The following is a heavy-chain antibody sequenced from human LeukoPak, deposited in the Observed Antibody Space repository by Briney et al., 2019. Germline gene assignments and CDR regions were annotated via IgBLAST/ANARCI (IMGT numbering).Heavy chain of an antibody. Sequence: GGSLRLSCAASGFTFSSYAMSWVRQAPGKGLEWVSAISASGEKTYYAESVKGGFTISRENTKKRLYMEMNSLRADATALYYCAKDIQWLVPCYFDYWGQGTLVTVSS. J-gene: IGHJ4*02. CDR2: ISASGEKT. CDR3: AKDIQWLVPCYFDY. V-gene: IGHV3-23*01. D-gene: IGHD6-19*01. CDR1: GFTFSSYA.